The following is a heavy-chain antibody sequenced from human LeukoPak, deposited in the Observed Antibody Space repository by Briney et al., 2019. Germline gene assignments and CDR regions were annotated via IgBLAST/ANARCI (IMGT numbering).Heavy chain of an antibody. J-gene: IGHJ4*02. V-gene: IGHV4-30-2*01. CDR3: ARVMFLESIFGVVPEE. CDR1: GGSISSGGYS. Sequence: PSETLSLTCAVSGGSISSGGYSWSWIRQPPGKGLEWIGYIYHSGSTYYNPSLKSRVTISVDRSKNQFSLKLSSVTAADTAVYYCARVMFLESIFGVVPEEWGQGTLVTVSS. CDR2: IYHSGST. D-gene: IGHD3-3*01.